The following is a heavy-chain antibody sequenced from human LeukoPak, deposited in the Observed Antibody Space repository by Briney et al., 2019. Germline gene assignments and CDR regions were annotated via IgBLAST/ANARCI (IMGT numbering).Heavy chain of an antibody. CDR3: ASDPMGSYTALRD. CDR1: GFTFDDYA. D-gene: IGHD5-18*01. J-gene: IGHJ4*02. CDR2: ISWNSGSI. V-gene: IGHV3-9*01. Sequence: GESLRLSCAASGFTFDDYAMHWVRQAPGKGLEWVSGISWNSGSIGYADSVKGRFTISRDNAKNSLYLQMNSLRAEDTAIYYCASDPMGSYTALRDWGQGTLVTVSS.